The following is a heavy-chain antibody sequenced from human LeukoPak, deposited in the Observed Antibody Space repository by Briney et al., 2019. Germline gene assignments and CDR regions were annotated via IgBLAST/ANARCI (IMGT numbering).Heavy chain of an antibody. V-gene: IGHV3-23*01. D-gene: IGHD6-13*01. Sequence: PGGSLRLSCAASGFTFSSYAMSWVRQGLGRGLEWVSAISGSGGSTYYADSVKGRFTISRDNSKNTLYLQMNSLRAEDTAVYYCARRIAAARIYYYYYMDVWGKGTTVTVSS. CDR3: ARRIAAARIYYYYYMDV. J-gene: IGHJ6*03. CDR2: ISGSGGST. CDR1: GFTFSSYA.